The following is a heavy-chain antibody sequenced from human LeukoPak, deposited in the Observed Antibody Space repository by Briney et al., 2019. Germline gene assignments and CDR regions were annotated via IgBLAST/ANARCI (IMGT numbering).Heavy chain of an antibody. V-gene: IGHV1-2*02. D-gene: IGHD2-8*01. CDR3: ARGYYCTHGVCYGGDFDN. CDR2: IKPNSGDT. Sequence: ASVKVSCKASGYSFADYYMHWVRQAPGQGLEWMGWIKPNSGDTRSAQKFQGRVIMTRDTSTGTAYMELSSLRSDDTAVYYCARGYYCTHGVCYGGDFDNWGQGTLVTVSS. J-gene: IGHJ4*02. CDR1: GYSFADYY.